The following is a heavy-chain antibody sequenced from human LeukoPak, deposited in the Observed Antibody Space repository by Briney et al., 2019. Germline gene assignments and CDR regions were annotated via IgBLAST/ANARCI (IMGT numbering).Heavy chain of an antibody. V-gene: IGHV3-74*01. Sequence: GGSLRLSCAASGFTFKNYWMHWVRQAPGKGLVWVSRIDSDGSSTNYADSVKGRFTISRDNAKNTLYPQMNSLRAEDTAVYYCALIGLDSSGYYYDYLDYWGQGTLVTVSS. D-gene: IGHD3-22*01. CDR2: IDSDGSST. CDR1: GFTFKNYW. CDR3: ALIGLDSSGYYYDYLDY. J-gene: IGHJ4*02.